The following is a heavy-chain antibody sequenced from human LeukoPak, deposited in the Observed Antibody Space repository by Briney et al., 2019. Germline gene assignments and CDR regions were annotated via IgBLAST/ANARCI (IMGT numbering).Heavy chain of an antibody. CDR1: DDSITTSSYY. CDR2: VYYTGTT. V-gene: IGHV4-39*01. CDR3: ATHHAHYFYYMAV. J-gene: IGHJ6*03. Sequence: PSETLSLTCTVSDDSITTSSYYWGWIRQPPGKGLEWIGSVYYTGTTYYNPSLKSRVSISVDTSKNQFSLRLNSPTATDTAVYFCATHHAHYFYYMAVWRKGTTVIVSS.